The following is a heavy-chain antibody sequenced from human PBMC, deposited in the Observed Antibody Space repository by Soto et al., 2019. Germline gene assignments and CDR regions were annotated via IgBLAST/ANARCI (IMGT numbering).Heavy chain of an antibody. CDR2: INPNGGVT. J-gene: IGHJ6*03. V-gene: IGHV1-2*04. Sequence: QVQLVQSGAEVKKPGTSVTVSCRSSGDTFNDYYIHWVRQAHGQGLGWMGWINPNGGVTKYAQKCQGWVTMTRDTSIRTVYMQLSRLRSDDTAVYYCARESGGATATLDYYYFYMDVWGTWTTVTVSS. D-gene: IGHD5-12*01. CDR3: ARESGGATATLDYYYFYMDV. CDR1: GDTFNDYY.